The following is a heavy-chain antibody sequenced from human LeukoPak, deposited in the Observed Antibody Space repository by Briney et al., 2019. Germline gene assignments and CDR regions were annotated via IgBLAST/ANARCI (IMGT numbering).Heavy chain of an antibody. CDR2: IYPGDSDT. J-gene: IGHJ6*03. CDR1: GYSFTSYW. D-gene: IGHD2-15*01. CDR3: ARHGRHGGSLYYYMDV. V-gene: IGHV5-51*01. Sequence: GESLKISCKGSGYSFTSYWSGWVRQMPGKGLEWMGIIYPGDSDTRYSPSFQGQVTISADKSISTAYLQWSSLKASDTAMYYSARHGRHGGSLYYYMDVWGKGTTVTVSS.